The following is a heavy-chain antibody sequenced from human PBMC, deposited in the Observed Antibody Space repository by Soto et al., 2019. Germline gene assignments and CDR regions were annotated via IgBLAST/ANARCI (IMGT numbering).Heavy chain of an antibody. J-gene: IGHJ4*02. V-gene: IGHV3-33*01. CDR3: ATLGTTVTAADY. D-gene: IGHD4-17*01. CDR1: GFTFSNYG. Sequence: GGSLRLSCAASGFTFSNYGMNWARQAPGKGLEWVAVIWYDGSDQYYADSVKGRFTISRDNSKNTLYLQMNSLRAEDMAVYYCATLGTTVTAADYWGQGTLVTVSS. CDR2: IWYDGSDQ.